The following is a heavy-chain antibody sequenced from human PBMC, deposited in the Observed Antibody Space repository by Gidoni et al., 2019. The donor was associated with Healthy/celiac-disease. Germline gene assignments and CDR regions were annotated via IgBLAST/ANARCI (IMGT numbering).Heavy chain of an antibody. J-gene: IGHJ3*02. CDR1: GGSISSYY. Sequence: QVQLQESGPGLVKPSETLSLTCTVSGGSISSYYWSWIRQPPGKGLEWIGYIYYSGSTNYNPSLKSRVTISVDTSKNQFSLKLSSVTAADTAVYYCARAYCGGDCYSGTDAFDIWGQGTMVTVSS. CDR2: IYYSGST. D-gene: IGHD2-21*02. CDR3: ARAYCGGDCYSGTDAFDI. V-gene: IGHV4-59*01.